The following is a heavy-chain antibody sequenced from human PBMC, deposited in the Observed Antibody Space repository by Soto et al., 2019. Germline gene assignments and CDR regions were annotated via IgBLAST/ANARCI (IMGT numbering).Heavy chain of an antibody. J-gene: IGHJ6*02. Sequence: PGGSLRLSCAASGFTVSSNYMSWVRQAPGKGLEWVSVIYSGGSTYYADSVKGRFTISRDNSKNTLYLQMNSLRAEDTAVYYCARGYCPVPSLGSGGSCYSPAPYYYYYGMDVWGQGTTVTVSS. V-gene: IGHV3-53*01. CDR3: ARGYCPVPSLGSGGSCYSPAPYYYYYGMDV. D-gene: IGHD2-15*01. CDR1: GFTVSSNY. CDR2: IYSGGST.